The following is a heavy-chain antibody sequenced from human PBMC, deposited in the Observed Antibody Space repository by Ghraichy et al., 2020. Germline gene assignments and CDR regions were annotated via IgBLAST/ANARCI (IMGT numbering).Heavy chain of an antibody. D-gene: IGHD3-22*01. CDR1: GGSISSYY. Sequence: SETLSLTCTVSGGSISSYYWSWIRQPPGKGLEWIGYIYYSGSTNYNPSLKSRVTISVDTSKNQFSLKLSSVTAADTAVYYCARGIGSGYYLSSYWYFDLWGRGTLVTVSS. CDR2: IYYSGST. CDR3: ARGIGSGYYLSSYWYFDL. V-gene: IGHV4-59*01. J-gene: IGHJ2*01.